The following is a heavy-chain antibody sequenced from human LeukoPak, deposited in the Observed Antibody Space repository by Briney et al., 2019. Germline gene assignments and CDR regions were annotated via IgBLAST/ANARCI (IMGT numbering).Heavy chain of an antibody. J-gene: IGHJ4*02. CDR1: GFTLSNYA. D-gene: IGHD3-10*01. V-gene: IGHV3-23*01. Sequence: PGGSLRLSCAASGFTLSNYAMNWVRQAPGKGLEWVSGIRAGGDNTYYADSVKGRFTISRDNSKNTLYLQMNSLRAEDTAVYYCAKGMVRGVILKGFDYWGQGTLVTVSS. CDR2: IRAGGDNT. CDR3: AKGMVRGVILKGFDY.